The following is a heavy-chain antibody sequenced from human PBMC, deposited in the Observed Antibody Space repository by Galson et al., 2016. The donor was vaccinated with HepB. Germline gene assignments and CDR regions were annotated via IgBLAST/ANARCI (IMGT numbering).Heavy chain of an antibody. CDR2: IYHSGIP. Sequence: TLSLTCAVSGDSISGGGYSWSWIRQPPGKGLEWIGYIYHSGIPYYNPSLKSRVTISIDTSRNQFSLQLTSVTAADTAMNYCARETHFDHDVSGYTWYFDLWGRGTLVTVSS. V-gene: IGHV4-30-2*01. CDR1: GDSISGGGYS. CDR3: ARETHFDHDVSGYTWYFDL. D-gene: IGHD3-22*01. J-gene: IGHJ2*01.